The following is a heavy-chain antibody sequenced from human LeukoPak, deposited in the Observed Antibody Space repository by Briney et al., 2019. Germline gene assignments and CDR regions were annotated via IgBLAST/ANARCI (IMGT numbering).Heavy chain of an antibody. CDR2: IYYSGST. Sequence: SETLSLTCTVSGGSVSSGGYYWSWIRQHPGKGLEWIGYIYYSGSTYYNPSLKSRVTISVDTSKNQFSLQLSSVTAADTAVYYCARGRLVGLCYFDYWGQGTLVTVSS. D-gene: IGHD6-6*01. CDR3: ARGRLVGLCYFDY. CDR1: GGSVSSGGYY. J-gene: IGHJ4*02. V-gene: IGHV4-31*03.